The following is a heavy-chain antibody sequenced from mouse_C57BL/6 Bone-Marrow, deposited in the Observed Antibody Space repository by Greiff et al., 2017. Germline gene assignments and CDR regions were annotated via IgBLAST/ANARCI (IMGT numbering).Heavy chain of an antibody. CDR2: IYPRSGNT. Sequence: VQLQQSGAELARPGASVKLSCKASGYTFTSSGISWVKQRTGQGLEWIGEIYPRSGNTYYNEKFKGKATLTADKSSSTAYMELRSLTSEDSAVYFCATRAYITSGGYWGQGTTLTVSS. CDR3: ATRAYITSGGY. CDR1: GYTFTSSG. D-gene: IGHD1-1*01. V-gene: IGHV1-81*01. J-gene: IGHJ2*01.